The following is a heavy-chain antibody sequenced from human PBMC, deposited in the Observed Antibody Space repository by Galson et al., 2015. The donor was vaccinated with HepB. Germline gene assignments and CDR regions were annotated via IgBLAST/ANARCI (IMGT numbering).Heavy chain of an antibody. CDR2: INPNSGGT. D-gene: IGHD6-13*01. CDR1: GYTFTGYY. J-gene: IGHJ6*02. Sequence: QSGAEVKKPGESLKISCKASGYTFTGYYMHWVRQAPGQGLEWMGRINPNSGGTNYAQKFQGRVTMTRDTSISTAYMELSRLRSDDTVVYYCARGDPLYSSSWDYYYYGMDVWGQGTTVTVSS. CDR3: ARGDPLYSSSWDYYYYGMDV. V-gene: IGHV1-2*05.